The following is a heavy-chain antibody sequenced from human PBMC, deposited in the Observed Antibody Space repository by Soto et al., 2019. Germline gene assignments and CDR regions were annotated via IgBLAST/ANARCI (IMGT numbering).Heavy chain of an antibody. Sequence: SETLFLTCTGSGGSLSSSYWTWIRQPPGKGLEWIGYVYYSGNTNYNPSLKSRVTISVDTSKNQLSLKLGSVTAADTALYDCPKLPWAHYGGVVEAWGKGIMVTVSS. CDR2: VYYSGNT. D-gene: IGHD4-17*01. V-gene: IGHV4-59*01. J-gene: IGHJ5*02. CDR3: PKLPWAHYGGVVEA. CDR1: GGSLSSSY.